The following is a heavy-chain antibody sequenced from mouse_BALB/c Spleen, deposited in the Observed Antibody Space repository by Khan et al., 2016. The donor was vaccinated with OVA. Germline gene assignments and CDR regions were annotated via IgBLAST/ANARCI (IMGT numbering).Heavy chain of an antibody. D-gene: IGHD4-1*01. Sequence: QVQLKESGPGLVAPSQSLSITCTVSGFSLTGYGVNWVRQPPGKGLEWLGMIWGDGSTDYNSALKSRLSISKDNSKSQVFLKMNSLQTDDTARYYCARELGHYAMDYWWQGTSVTVSS. CDR1: GFSLTGYG. CDR2: IWGDGST. CDR3: ARELGHYAMDY. V-gene: IGHV2-6-7*01. J-gene: IGHJ4*01.